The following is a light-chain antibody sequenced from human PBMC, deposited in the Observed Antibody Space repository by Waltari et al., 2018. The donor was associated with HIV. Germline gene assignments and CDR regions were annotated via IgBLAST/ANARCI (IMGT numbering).Light chain of an antibody. J-gene: IGKJ5*01. V-gene: IGKV2-28*01. CDR3: MQALQTPLIT. CDR1: QSLLNSNGFNY. CDR2: LGS. Sequence: DIVMTQSPLSLPVTPGEPASISCRSSQSLLNSNGFNYFDWYLQKPGQSPRLLIYLGSNRAPGVPYRFSGSGSGTDFTLKISRVEAEDVGVYYCMQALQTPLITFGQGTRLEIK.